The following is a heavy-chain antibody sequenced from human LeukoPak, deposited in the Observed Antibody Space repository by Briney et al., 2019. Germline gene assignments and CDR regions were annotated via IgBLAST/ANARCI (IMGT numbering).Heavy chain of an antibody. Sequence: VASVKVSCKASGYTFTDYYVHWVRQAPGQGLEWMGWINPNSGGTNYAQKFQGRVTITRDTSISTAYTELTSLRSDDTAVFYCARVVAWLQFSGSAFDMWGQGTMVTVSS. CDR2: INPNSGGT. J-gene: IGHJ3*02. CDR3: ARVVAWLQFSGSAFDM. CDR1: GYTFTDYY. V-gene: IGHV1-2*02. D-gene: IGHD5-24*01.